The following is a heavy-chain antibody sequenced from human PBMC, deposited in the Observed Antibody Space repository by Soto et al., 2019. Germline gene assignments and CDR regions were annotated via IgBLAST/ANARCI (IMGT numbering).Heavy chain of an antibody. CDR1: GFTFSDYY. CDR3: ASRHCSTNSCLSYYYMDV. CDR2: VSGGGGTI. Sequence: QLVESGGGLVKPGGSLRLSCAASGFTFSDYYMSWIRQAPGKGLAWVSYVSGGGGTIYYADSVKGRFTISRDNARNSLYLSMNYLRAVYTAVYFCASRHCSTNSCLSYYYMDVWCRGTKVTGS. J-gene: IGHJ6*03. D-gene: IGHD2-2*01. V-gene: IGHV3-11*01.